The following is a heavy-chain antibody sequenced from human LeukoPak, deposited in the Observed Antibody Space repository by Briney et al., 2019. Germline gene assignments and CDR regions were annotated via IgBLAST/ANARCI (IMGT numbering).Heavy chain of an antibody. J-gene: IGHJ5*02. Sequence: PGGSLRLSCAASGFTLSDHYMDWVRQATGKGLEWIGRSRKRGNRHITENAASVKGRFSISRDDSSNSLYLQMNSLRAEDTAVYYCARESGYYGLGFDPWGQGTLVTVSS. D-gene: IGHD3-10*01. CDR3: ARESGYYGLGFDP. CDR2: SRKRGNRHIT. V-gene: IGHV3-72*01. CDR1: GFTLSDHY.